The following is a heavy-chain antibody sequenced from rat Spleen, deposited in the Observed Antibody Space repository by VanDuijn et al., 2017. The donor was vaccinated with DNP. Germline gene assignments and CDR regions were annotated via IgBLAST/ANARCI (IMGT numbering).Heavy chain of an antibody. D-gene: IGHD1-1*01. CDR3: SRSGDDNWFAH. CDR2: LSSSGYTT. J-gene: IGHJ3*01. Sequence: EVKLVESGGDLVQPGGSLTLSCVASGFSVGNDWMPWIRQIPGKGLEWVAALSSSGYTTYYPDSVKGRFTMSLDFAETFVSGQMNSLRSEDTATYYCSRSGDDNWFAHWGQGTLVTVSS. CDR1: GFSVGNDW. V-gene: IGHV5-31*01.